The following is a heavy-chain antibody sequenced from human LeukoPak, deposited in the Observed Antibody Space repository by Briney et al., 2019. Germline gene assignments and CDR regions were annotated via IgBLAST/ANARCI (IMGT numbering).Heavy chain of an antibody. CDR1: GYTFTSYG. CDR3: ARLDLRNYDFWSGSGQYYYYMDV. J-gene: IGHJ6*03. V-gene: IGHV1-18*01. CDR2: ISAYNGNT. Sequence: GASVKVSCKASGYTFTSYGISWVRQAPGQGLEWMGWISAYNGNTNYAQKLQGRVTMTTDTSTSTAYMELRSLRSDDTAVYYCARLDLRNYDFWSGSGQYYYYMDVWGKGTTVTVSS. D-gene: IGHD3-3*01.